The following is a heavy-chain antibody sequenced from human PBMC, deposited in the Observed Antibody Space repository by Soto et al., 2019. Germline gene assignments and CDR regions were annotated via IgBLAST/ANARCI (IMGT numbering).Heavy chain of an antibody. CDR3: ARVAQEMATIAYYFDY. Sequence: ASVKVSCKASGGTFSSYAISWVRQAPGQGLEWMGGIIPIFGTANYAQKFQGRVTITADESTSTAYMELSSLRSEDTAVYYCARVAQEMATIAYYFDYWGQGTLVTVSS. CDR1: GGTFSSYA. D-gene: IGHD5-12*01. CDR2: IIPIFGTA. J-gene: IGHJ4*02. V-gene: IGHV1-69*13.